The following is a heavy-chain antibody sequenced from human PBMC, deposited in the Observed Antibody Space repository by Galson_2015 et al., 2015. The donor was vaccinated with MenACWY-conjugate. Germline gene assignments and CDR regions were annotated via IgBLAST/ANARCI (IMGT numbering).Heavy chain of an antibody. D-gene: IGHD2-8*01. CDR2: ITGSGDGT. J-gene: IGHJ3*02. CDR1: GFTFSSYA. CDR3: AKEKAGAGVGAFDI. Sequence: SLRLSCAASGFTFSSYAMSWVRQAPGKGLQWVSAITGSGDGTYYADSVKGRFTISRDNSKNTVFLQTNTLGADDTAIYYCAKEKAGAGVGAFDIRGQGTTVTVSS. V-gene: IGHV3-23*01.